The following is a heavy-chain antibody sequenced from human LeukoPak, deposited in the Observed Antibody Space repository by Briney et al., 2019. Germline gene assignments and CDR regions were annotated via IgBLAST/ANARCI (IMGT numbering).Heavy chain of an antibody. J-gene: IGHJ5*02. CDR3: ARGIGEIMYNWFDP. Sequence: GASVKVSCKASGYTFTSYGISWVRQAPGQGLEWMGWISAYNGNTNYAQKLQGRVTMTSDTSTSTTYMELRSLRSDDTAVYYCARGIGEIMYNWFDPWGQGTLVTVSS. CDR1: GYTFTSYG. D-gene: IGHD3-10*01. V-gene: IGHV1-18*01. CDR2: ISAYNGNT.